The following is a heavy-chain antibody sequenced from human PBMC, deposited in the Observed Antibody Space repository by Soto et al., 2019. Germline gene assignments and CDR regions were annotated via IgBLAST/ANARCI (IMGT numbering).Heavy chain of an antibody. D-gene: IGHD6-6*01. V-gene: IGHV3-23*01. Sequence: EVQLLESGGGLVQPGGSLKLSCAASGFTFSSYAMSWVRQAPGKGLEWVSAISGSGGSTYYADSVKGRFTISRDNSKNTLYLQMNSLRAEDTAVYYCAKDKYSSSLLTTNGMDVWGQGTTVTVSS. J-gene: IGHJ6*02. CDR1: GFTFSSYA. CDR2: ISGSGGST. CDR3: AKDKYSSSLLTTNGMDV.